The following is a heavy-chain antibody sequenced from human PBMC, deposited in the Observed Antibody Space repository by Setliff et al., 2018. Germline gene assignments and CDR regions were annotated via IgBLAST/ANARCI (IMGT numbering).Heavy chain of an antibody. CDR3: ARGSTGIYDT. D-gene: IGHD1-1*01. J-gene: IGHJ5*02. CDR2: VHDNGAT. CDR1: GVSVASHY. Sequence: SETLSLTCTVSGVSVASHYWCWIRQAPGTGLEWIAYVHDNGATNHNPSLNSLVTISVDTPKNQYSLKMTSVTAADTAIYYCARGSTGIYDTWGQGILVTVSS. V-gene: IGHV4-59*02.